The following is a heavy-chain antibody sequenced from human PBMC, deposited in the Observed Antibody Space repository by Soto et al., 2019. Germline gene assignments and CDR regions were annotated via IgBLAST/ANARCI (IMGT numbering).Heavy chain of an antibody. J-gene: IGHJ4*02. D-gene: IGHD1-1*01. CDR2: IGARGSDT. CDR1: GFTFNIYT. V-gene: IGHV3-23*01. Sequence: EVQLLESGGGLVQPGGSLRLSCAASGFTFNIYTMSWVRQAPGKGLEWVSGIGARGSDTYFPDSVKGRFTISRDNAMDMVYLQMNSLRAEDTAVYVCAKGGTYHIGDFDSWGQGSLVTVSS. CDR3: AKGGTYHIGDFDS.